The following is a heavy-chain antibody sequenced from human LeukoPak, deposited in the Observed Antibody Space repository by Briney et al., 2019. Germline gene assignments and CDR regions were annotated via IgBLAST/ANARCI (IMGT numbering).Heavy chain of an antibody. V-gene: IGHV3-15*01. CDR2: IKSKSDGGTT. J-gene: IGHJ4*02. Sequence: GGSLRLSCEASGVTFSSYVMTWVRQAPGKGLEWLARIKSKSDGGTTDYAAPVKGRFTISIDDSKETSYLQMNSLKTEDTAVYYCTAVRWSGSFDYWGQGNLVTVSS. D-gene: IGHD1-26*01. CDR3: TAVRWSGSFDY. CDR1: GVTFSSYV.